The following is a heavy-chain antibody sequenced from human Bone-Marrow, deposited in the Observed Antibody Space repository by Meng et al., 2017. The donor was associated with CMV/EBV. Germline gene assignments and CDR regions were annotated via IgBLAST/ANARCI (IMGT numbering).Heavy chain of an antibody. CDR3: ARGGMYYYGSGSGDGMDV. D-gene: IGHD3-10*01. Sequence: ASVKVSCKASGYTFTGYYMHWVRQAPGQGLEWMGIINPSGGSTSYAQKFQGRVTMTRDTSTSTVYMELSSLRSEDTAVYYCARGGMYYYGSGSGDGMDVWGPGTTVTVYS. J-gene: IGHJ6*02. CDR2: INPSGGST. V-gene: IGHV1-46*01. CDR1: GYTFTGYY.